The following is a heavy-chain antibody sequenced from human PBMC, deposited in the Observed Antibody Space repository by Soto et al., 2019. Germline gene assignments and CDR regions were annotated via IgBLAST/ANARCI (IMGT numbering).Heavy chain of an antibody. J-gene: IGHJ4*02. CDR1: GYTFTSYG. CDR2: ISAYNGNT. CDR3: ARAPGYGYFDY. Sequence: QVQLVQSGAEVKKPGASVKVSCKASGYTFTSYGISWVRQAPGQGLEWMGWISAYNGNTNYAQKLQGRVTMTKDTATSTAYMELRSPRADDTAVDYSARAPGYGYFDYWGQGALVTGSS. D-gene: IGHD6-13*01. V-gene: IGHV1-18*01.